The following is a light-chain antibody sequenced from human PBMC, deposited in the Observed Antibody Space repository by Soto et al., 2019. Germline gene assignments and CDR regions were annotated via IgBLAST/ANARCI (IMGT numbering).Light chain of an antibody. Sequence: EIQMTQSPSSVSASVGDRVTITCWASQGISTWLAWYQQKPGKAPKLLISAASNLQSGVPSRFSGSGSGTDFTLTISTLQPEDFATYYCQQSNSFPQTFGQGTKVEIK. CDR2: AAS. CDR3: QQSNSFPQT. J-gene: IGKJ1*01. CDR1: QGISTW. V-gene: IGKV1-12*01.